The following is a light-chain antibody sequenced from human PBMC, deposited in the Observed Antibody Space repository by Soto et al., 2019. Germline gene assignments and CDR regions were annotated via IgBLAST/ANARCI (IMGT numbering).Light chain of an antibody. V-gene: IGKV1-5*03. CDR3: QQYNSYPLT. CDR1: QSISSW. CDR2: KAS. J-gene: IGKJ4*01. Sequence: DIQMTQSPSTLSASVGDRVTITCRASQSISSWLAWYQPKPGKAPNLLIYKASSLESGVPSRFSSSGSGTEFTHTISSLQPDDFATYYCQQYNSYPLTFGGGTKVEIK.